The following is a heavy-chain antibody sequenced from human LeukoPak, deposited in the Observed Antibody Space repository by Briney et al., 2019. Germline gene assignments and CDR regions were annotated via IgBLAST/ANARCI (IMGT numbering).Heavy chain of an antibody. V-gene: IGHV3-21*01. CDR3: ARLLRASDVDY. CDR2: ISSSSSYI. D-gene: IGHD1-26*01. CDR1: GFTFSSYG. J-gene: IGHJ4*02. Sequence: GGSPRLSCAASGFTFSSYGMHWVRQAPGKGLEWVSSISSSSSYIYYADSVKGRFTISRDNAKNSLYLQMNSLRAEDTAVYYCARLLRASDVDYWGQGTLVTVSS.